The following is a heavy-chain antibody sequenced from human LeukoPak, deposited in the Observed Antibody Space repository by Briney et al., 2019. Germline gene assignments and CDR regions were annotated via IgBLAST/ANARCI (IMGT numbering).Heavy chain of an antibody. D-gene: IGHD2-8*01. V-gene: IGHV1-46*01. Sequence: ASVKVSCKASGYTFTSYYMHWVRQAPGQGLEWMGIFNPSGGSTSYAQKFQGRVTMTRDTSTSTVYMELSSLRSEDTAVYYCAQDISGGMYGIWFDPWGQGTLVTVSS. CDR2: FNPSGGST. CDR3: AQDISGGMYGIWFDP. CDR1: GYTFTSYY. J-gene: IGHJ5*02.